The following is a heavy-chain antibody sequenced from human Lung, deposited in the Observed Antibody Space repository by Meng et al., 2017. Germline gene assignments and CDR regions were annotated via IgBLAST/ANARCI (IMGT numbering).Heavy chain of an antibody. Sequence: EVLFVASGVVLVPPAGSLILSRAASGFTFTDHWMHWVSQGPGKGLVWVSRINRDGTKPTYADSVKGRFTISRDNAKNTLYLQMNNLRAEDTAFYYCTNDRLNHWGQGALVTVSS. CDR3: TNDRLNH. V-gene: IGHV3-74*01. D-gene: IGHD1-1*01. J-gene: IGHJ1*01. CDR2: INRDGTKP. CDR1: GFTFTDHW.